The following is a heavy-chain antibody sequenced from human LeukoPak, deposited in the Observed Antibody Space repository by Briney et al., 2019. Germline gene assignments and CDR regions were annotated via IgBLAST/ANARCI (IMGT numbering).Heavy chain of an antibody. CDR3: AVGLNSRWPNWYFDL. D-gene: IGHD6-13*01. CDR1: RYNFTSNA. J-gene: IGHJ2*01. Sequence: ALVKVSCKASRYNFTSNAMHWVRQAPGQGLEWMGWINTNTGDPTYAQGFTGRFVFSLDTSVTTTYLQINSLKAEDTAVYYCAVGLNSRWPNWYFDLWGRGTLVTVSS. V-gene: IGHV7-4-1*02. CDR2: INTNTGDP.